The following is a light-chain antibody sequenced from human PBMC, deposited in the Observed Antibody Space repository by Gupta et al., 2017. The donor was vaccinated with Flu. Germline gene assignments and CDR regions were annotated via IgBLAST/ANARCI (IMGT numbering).Light chain of an antibody. J-gene: IGLJ1*01. V-gene: IGLV1-40*01. CDR1: SSNIGAGYD. Sequence: SVLTQPPSVSGAPGPRVTIPCTGSSSNIGAGYDVHWYQQLPGTAPKLLIYGNSNRPSGVPDRFSGSKSGTSASLAITGLQAEDEADYYCQSYDSSLSGHVFGTGTKVTVL. CDR3: QSYDSSLSGHV. CDR2: GNS.